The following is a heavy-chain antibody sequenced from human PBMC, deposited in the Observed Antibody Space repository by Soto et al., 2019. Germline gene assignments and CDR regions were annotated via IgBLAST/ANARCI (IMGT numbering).Heavy chain of an antibody. V-gene: IGHV4-31*03. Sequence: QVQLQESGPGLVKPSQTLSLTCTVSGGSISSGGYYWSWIRQHPGKGLEWNGYIYYSGSTYYNPSLKGRVTISVDTSKNQFSLKLSSVTAAYTAVYYCARSPDATVTAFDYWGQGTLVTVSS. D-gene: IGHD4-17*01. CDR1: GGSISSGGYY. CDR3: ARSPDATVTAFDY. CDR2: IYYSGST. J-gene: IGHJ4*02.